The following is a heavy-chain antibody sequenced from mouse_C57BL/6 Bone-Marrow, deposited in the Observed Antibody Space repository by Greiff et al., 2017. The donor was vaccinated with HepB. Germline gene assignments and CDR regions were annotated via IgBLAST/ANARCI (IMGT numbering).Heavy chain of an antibody. D-gene: IGHD1-1*01. Sequence: VQLQQPGAELVRPGSSVKLSCKASGYTFTSYWMHWVKQRPIQGLEWIGNIDPSDSETHYNQKFKDKATLTVDKSSSTAYMQLSSLTSEDSAVYYCARNYYGSSYVGGYYFDYWGQGTTLTVSS. V-gene: IGHV1-52*01. CDR1: GYTFTSYW. CDR3: ARNYYGSSYVGGYYFDY. J-gene: IGHJ2*01. CDR2: IDPSDSET.